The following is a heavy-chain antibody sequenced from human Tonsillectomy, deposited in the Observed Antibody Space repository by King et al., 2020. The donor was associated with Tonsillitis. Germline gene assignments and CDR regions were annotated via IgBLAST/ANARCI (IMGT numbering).Heavy chain of an antibody. J-gene: IGHJ6*02. CDR1: GYSFANSW. V-gene: IGHV5-10-1*03. Sequence: VQLVQAGAEVKKPGESLRISCKASGYSFANSWISWVRQMPGIGLEWMGRIDPSDSYTNYSPSFRGHVTISTDESISTAYLQWNSLKASDTAIYFCAREYIMLRRTPYNYFSADVWGQGTSVTVSS. CDR3: AREYIMLRRTPYNYFSADV. CDR2: IDPSDSYT. D-gene: IGHD3-16*01.